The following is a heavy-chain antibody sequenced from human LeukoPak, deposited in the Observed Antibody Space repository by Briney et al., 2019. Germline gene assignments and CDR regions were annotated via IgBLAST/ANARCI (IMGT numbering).Heavy chain of an antibody. CDR3: ATINYYDSSGSDY. D-gene: IGHD3-22*01. V-gene: IGHV4-59*08. J-gene: IGHJ4*02. Sequence: PSETLSLTCTVSGGSISSYYWSWIRQPPGKGLEWIGYIYYSGSTYYNPSLKSRVTISVDTSKNQFSLKLSSVTAADTAVYYCATINYYDSSGSDYWGQGTLVTVSS. CDR1: GGSISSYY. CDR2: IYYSGST.